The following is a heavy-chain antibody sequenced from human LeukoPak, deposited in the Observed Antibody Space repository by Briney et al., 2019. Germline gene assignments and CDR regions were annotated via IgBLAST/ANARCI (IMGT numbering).Heavy chain of an antibody. Sequence: GGSLRLSCAASGFTVSSNYMSWVRQAPGKGLEWVSIMHSGGGTYYADSVKGRFTISRDNSRNTLYLQMNSLRAEDTAVYYCARGAGGGWYYFDCWGQGTLVTVSS. CDR2: MHSGGGT. CDR3: ARGAGGGWYYFDC. J-gene: IGHJ4*02. D-gene: IGHD6-19*01. V-gene: IGHV3-53*01. CDR1: GFTVSSNY.